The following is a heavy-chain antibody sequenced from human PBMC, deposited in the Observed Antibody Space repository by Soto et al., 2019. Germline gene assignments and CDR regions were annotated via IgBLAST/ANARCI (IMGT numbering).Heavy chain of an antibody. J-gene: IGHJ4*02. D-gene: IGHD3-10*01. CDR2: ISGGSSVT. V-gene: IGHV3-23*01. CDR1: GFTFSDYA. CDR3: AKVLSKNYYYPFDF. Sequence: GGSLSLSCTASGFTFSDYAMTWVRQAPGKGLEWVSTISGGSSVTYYGDSVKGRFTISRDNAKKTLFLQLNRPSAEDTATYYCAKVLSKNYYYPFDFWGQGTQVTVSS.